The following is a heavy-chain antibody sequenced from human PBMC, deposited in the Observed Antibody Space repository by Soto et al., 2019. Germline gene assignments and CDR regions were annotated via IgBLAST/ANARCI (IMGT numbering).Heavy chain of an antibody. Sequence: EVQLVESGGGLVQPGGSLRLSCAASGFTFTSYWIHWVRQAPGKGLVWVSRIKFDGSTTNYADSVKGRFTISRDNAENTVYLQMNSLRDEDTAVYYCARGGFGQWLLDSWGQGTLVTVSS. D-gene: IGHD6-19*01. CDR1: GFTFTSYW. J-gene: IGHJ4*02. CDR3: ARGGFGQWLLDS. V-gene: IGHV3-74*01. CDR2: IKFDGSTT.